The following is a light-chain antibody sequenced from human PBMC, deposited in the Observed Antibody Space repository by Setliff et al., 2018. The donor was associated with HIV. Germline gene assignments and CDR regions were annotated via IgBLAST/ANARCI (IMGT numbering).Light chain of an antibody. V-gene: IGLV2-8*01. CDR1: SSDVGSYDY. CDR2: NVN. CDR3: SSYAGSNTPYV. J-gene: IGLJ1*01. Sequence: QSALVQPPSVSGSPGQSVTISCTGTSSDVGSYDYVSWYQQHPGTVPKPMIYNVNTQPSGVPDRFSGSKSDNTASLTVSGLQAEDEADYYCSSYAGSNTPYVFGTGTKVTVL.